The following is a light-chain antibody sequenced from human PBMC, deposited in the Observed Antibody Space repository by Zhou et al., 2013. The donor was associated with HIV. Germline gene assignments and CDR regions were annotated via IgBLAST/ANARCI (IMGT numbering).Light chain of an antibody. CDR3: QQFGSTPWT. CDR2: GAS. V-gene: IGKV3-20*01. CDR1: QSVSTN. Sequence: EVVMTQSPATLSASPGDRATLSCRASQSVSTNLAWYQQKPGQTPRLLFYGASTRATGIPDRFSGSGSGTDFTLTISRLEPEDFAVYYCQQFGSTPWTFGQGTKVEI. J-gene: IGKJ1*01.